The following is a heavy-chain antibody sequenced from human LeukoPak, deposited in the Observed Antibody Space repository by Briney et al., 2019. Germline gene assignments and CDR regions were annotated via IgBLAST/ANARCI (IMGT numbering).Heavy chain of an antibody. CDR1: GYTFTASY. J-gene: IGHJ3*02. CDR3: ARDPIDMDTAMKGAFDI. Sequence: ASVKVSCKTSGYTFTASYIHWVRQAPGQGLEWMGGIIPIFGTANYAQKFQGRVTITADESTSTAYMELSSLRSEDTAVYYCARDPIDMDTAMKGAFDIWGQGTMVTVSS. D-gene: IGHD5-18*01. CDR2: IIPIFGTA. V-gene: IGHV1-69*13.